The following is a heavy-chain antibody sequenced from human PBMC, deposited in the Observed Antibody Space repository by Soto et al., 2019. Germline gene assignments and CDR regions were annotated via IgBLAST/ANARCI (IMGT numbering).Heavy chain of an antibody. J-gene: IGHJ4*02. CDR2: ISWDSGSI. D-gene: IGHD2-21*01. CDR1: GFRFDEYA. Sequence: QLVESGGGLVQPGRSLRLSCVASGFRFDEYAIHWVRQAPGKGLEWVSGISWDSGSINYAGSVRGRFTVSRDNAKNSLYLQMTSLRSEDTDFYYCAKIVTRHSLVPVFDQWGQGALVSVSS. V-gene: IGHV3-9*01. CDR3: AKIVTRHSLVPVFDQ.